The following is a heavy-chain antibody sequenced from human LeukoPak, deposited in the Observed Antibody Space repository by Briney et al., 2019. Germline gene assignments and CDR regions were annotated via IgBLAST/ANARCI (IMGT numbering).Heavy chain of an antibody. CDR1: GFTFSSYA. V-gene: IGHV3-23*01. J-gene: IGHJ4*02. Sequence: GGSLRLSCAASGFTFSSYAMSWVRQAPGKGLEWVSAISGSGGSTYYADSVKGRFTISRDNSKNTLYLQMNSLRAEDTAVYYCAKSRYEYSGSYLSYWGQGTPVTASS. CDR3: AKSRYEYSGSYLSY. D-gene: IGHD1-26*01. CDR2: ISGSGGST.